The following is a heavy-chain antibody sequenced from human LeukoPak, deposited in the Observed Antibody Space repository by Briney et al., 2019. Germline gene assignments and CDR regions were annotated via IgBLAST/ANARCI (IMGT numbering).Heavy chain of an antibody. D-gene: IGHD3-9*01. Sequence: ASVKVSCKDSGYTFTSYDINWVRQATGQGLEWMGWMNPNSGNTGYAQKFQGRVTMTRNTSISTAYMELSSLRSEDTAVYYCARFDLQNYYMDVWGKGTTVTVSS. J-gene: IGHJ6*03. CDR1: GYTFTSYD. CDR3: ARFDLQNYYMDV. V-gene: IGHV1-8*01. CDR2: MNPNSGNT.